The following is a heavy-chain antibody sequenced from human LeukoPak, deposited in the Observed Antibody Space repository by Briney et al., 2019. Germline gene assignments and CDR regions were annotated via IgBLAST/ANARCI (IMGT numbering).Heavy chain of an antibody. CDR3: ARPYFEAAAGTAAGPFFDY. V-gene: IGHV3-30-3*01. CDR2: ISYDGSNK. CDR1: GFTFSSYW. D-gene: IGHD6-13*01. Sequence: GGSLRLSCAASGFTFSSYWMSWVRQAPGKGLEWVAVISYDGSNKYYADSVKGRFTISRDNSKNTLYLQMNSLRAEDTAVYYCARPYFEAAAGTAAGPFFDYWGQGTLVTVSS. J-gene: IGHJ4*02.